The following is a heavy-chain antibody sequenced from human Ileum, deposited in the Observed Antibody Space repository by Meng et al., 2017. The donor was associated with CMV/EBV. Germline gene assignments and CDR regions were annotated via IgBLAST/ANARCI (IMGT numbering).Heavy chain of an antibody. J-gene: IGHJ4*02. CDR3: ATLPGGQQAQNFDY. Sequence: ASMKVSCKASGYTFTSYDINWVRQATGQGLEWMGWMNPNSGNTGYAQKFQGRVTMTRNTSISTAYMELSSLRSEDTAVYYCATLPGGQQAQNFDYWGQGTLVTVSS. CDR1: GYTFTSYD. CDR2: MNPNSGNT. V-gene: IGHV1-8*01. D-gene: IGHD6-13*01.